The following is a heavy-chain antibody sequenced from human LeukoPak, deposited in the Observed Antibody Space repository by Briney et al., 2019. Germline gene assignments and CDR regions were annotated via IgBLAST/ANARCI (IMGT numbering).Heavy chain of an antibody. Sequence: TLSLTCTVSGGSITSVSAYWAWIRQPAGKTLEGMGRIHTGGSTNYNPSLKSRVTISVDTSTSQFSLKVSSVTAADTAVYYCARGNTDGIIVSRFDYWGQGNLVLVSA. D-gene: IGHD1-26*01. CDR2: IHTGGST. V-gene: IGHV4-61*02. J-gene: IGHJ4*02. CDR1: GGSITSVSAY. CDR3: ARGNTDGIIVSRFDY.